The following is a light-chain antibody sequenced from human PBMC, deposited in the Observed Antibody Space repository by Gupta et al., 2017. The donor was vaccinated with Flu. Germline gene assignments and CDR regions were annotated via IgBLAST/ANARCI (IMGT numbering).Light chain of an antibody. J-gene: IGLJ3*02. CDR3: SAWDDTLNAWV. Sequence: QAVLTQPPSASLTPGQRVAISCSGSSSNIGNNYVYWYWQLPGAAPKLLIYRNYHRPSGVPDRFSGSKSGTSASLAITGLRSEDESDYYCSAWDDTLNAWVFGGGTKLTVL. V-gene: IGLV1-47*01. CDR1: SSNIGNNY. CDR2: RNY.